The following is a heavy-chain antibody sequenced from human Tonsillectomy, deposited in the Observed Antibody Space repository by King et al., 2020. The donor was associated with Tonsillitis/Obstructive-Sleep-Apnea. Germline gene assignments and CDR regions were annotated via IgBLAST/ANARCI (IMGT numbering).Heavy chain of an antibody. CDR3: ARDWDTYYVHYYMDV. CDR1: GFTFSSYA. Sequence: VQLVESGGGVVQPGRSLRLSCAASGFTFSSYAMHWVRQAPGKGLEWVAGISYDGSNKYYADSVKGRFTISRDNSKNTLYLQMNSLRAEDTAVYYCARDWDTYYVHYYMDVWGKGTTVTVSS. D-gene: IGHD1-26*01. V-gene: IGHV3-30*01. CDR2: ISYDGSNK. J-gene: IGHJ6*03.